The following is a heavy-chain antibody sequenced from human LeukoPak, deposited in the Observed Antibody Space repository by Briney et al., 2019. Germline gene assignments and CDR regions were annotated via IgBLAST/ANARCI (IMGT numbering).Heavy chain of an antibody. Sequence: SETLSLTCTVSGGSISIYYWSWIRQPPGKGLEWLGYIYNSGSTYYNPSLKSRVTISVDTSKNQFSLRLTSMTAADAAVYYCVRDRELTYWGQGTLVTVSS. D-gene: IGHD5-24*01. CDR2: IYNSGST. CDR1: GGSISIYY. V-gene: IGHV4-59*01. J-gene: IGHJ4*02. CDR3: VRDRELTY.